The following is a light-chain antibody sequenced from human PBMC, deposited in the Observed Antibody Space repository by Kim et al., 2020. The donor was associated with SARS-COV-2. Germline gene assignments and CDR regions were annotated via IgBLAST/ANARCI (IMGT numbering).Light chain of an antibody. Sequence: VSPGERATLTCRASQVVSSNLAWYQQKPGQAPRLLIYGASTRATGIPARFSGSGSGTEFTLTVSSLQSEDFAVYYCQQYNYWPRTFGQGTQVDIK. CDR2: GAS. CDR3: QQYNYWPRT. V-gene: IGKV3-15*01. CDR1: QVVSSN. J-gene: IGKJ1*01.